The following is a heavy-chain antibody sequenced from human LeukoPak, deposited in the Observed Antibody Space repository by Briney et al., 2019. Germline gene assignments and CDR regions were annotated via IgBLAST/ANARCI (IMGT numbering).Heavy chain of an antibody. V-gene: IGHV4-59*01. D-gene: IGHD6-6*01. Sequence: WETLSLTCTVSGGSISNYYWCWIRQPPGKGLEWIGYIYYSGSTNSNPSLKSRVTISLDTSKNQFSLQLSSVTAADTAVYYCARAGQFISARPITFDYWGQGSLVTVSS. J-gene: IGHJ4*02. CDR1: GGSISNYY. CDR2: IYYSGST. CDR3: ARAGQFISARPITFDY.